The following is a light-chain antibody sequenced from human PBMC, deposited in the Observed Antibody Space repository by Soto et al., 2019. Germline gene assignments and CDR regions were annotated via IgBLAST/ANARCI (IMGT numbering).Light chain of an antibody. CDR3: QQFSSYPLT. J-gene: IGKJ4*01. CDR1: QSFGNN. CDR2: GAS. V-gene: IGKV3D-15*01. Sequence: IVMTQAPATLSVSPGERATLSCRASQSFGNNLAWYQEKPGQAPRLLIYGASTRATGIPARFSGSGSGTEFTLTISSLQSEDFAIYSCQQFSSYPLTFGGGTTVDIK.